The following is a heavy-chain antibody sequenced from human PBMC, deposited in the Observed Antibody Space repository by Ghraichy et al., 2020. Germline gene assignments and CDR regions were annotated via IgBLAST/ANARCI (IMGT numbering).Heavy chain of an antibody. CDR3: ARTSYFGSAFDP. CDR2: IHQSGST. Sequence: SETLSLTCAVSGGSIISNHRWSWLRQPPGKGLEWIAEIHQSGSTNYNSSLKSRVTISVDKSKNQFSLQLSSVTAADTAVYYCARTSYFGSAFDPWGQGTLITVTS. V-gene: IGHV4-4*02. CDR1: GGSIISNHR. D-gene: IGHD3-10*01. J-gene: IGHJ5*02.